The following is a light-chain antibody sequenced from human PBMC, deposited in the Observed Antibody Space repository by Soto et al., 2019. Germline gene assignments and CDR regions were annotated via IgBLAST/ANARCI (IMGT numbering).Light chain of an antibody. CDR1: QSVSSSY. CDR3: QQYNNWPLA. J-gene: IGKJ4*01. V-gene: IGKV3-15*01. CDR2: GAS. Sequence: EEVMTQSPVILSVSPGERATLSCRASQSVSSSYLAWYQQKPGLAPRLLIYGASTRATGIPARFSGSGSGTEFTLTISSLQSEDFAVYYCQQYNNWPLAFGGGTKVDIK.